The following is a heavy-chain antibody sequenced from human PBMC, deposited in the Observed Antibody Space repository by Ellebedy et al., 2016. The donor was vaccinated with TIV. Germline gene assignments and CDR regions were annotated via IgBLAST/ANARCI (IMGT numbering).Heavy chain of an antibody. CDR3: AVGLFDP. D-gene: IGHD3-10*01. CDR2: MKPSSGNT. Sequence: AASVKVSCNASGYTFTSYEINWVRQATGQGLEYLGWMKPSSGNTGYAQKFQGRVTMTRNTSTSTAYMELSSLRSEDTAVYYCAVGLFDPWGQGTLVTVSS. CDR1: GYTFTSYE. V-gene: IGHV1-8*01. J-gene: IGHJ5*02.